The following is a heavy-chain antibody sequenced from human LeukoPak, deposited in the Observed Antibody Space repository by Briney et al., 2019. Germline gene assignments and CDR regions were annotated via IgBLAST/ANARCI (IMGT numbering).Heavy chain of an antibody. CDR3: ARDPHRGLWLRAYYYYYMDV. Sequence: QPGGSLRLSCAASGFTFSTYAMSWVRQAPGKGLEWVSAISGNGVIKHYADSVKGRFTISRDNSKNTLYLQMNGLRAEDTAVYYCARDPHRGLWLRAYYYYYMDVWGKGTTVTVSS. V-gene: IGHV3-23*01. D-gene: IGHD5-18*01. CDR2: ISGNGVIK. CDR1: GFTFSTYA. J-gene: IGHJ6*03.